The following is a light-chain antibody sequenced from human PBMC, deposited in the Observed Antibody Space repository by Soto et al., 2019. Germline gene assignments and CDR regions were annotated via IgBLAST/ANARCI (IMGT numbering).Light chain of an antibody. CDR1: QGISNY. CDR2: AAS. J-gene: IGKJ4*01. CDR3: QKYDGVPLT. V-gene: IGKV1-27*01. Sequence: DFQMTQSPSSLSASVGDRVTITCRASQGISNYLAWYQQKPEKVPKLLIYAASTLQTVVPSRFSGSGSETDFNLTISSLHPEDVATYYCQKYDGVPLTFGGGTKVESK.